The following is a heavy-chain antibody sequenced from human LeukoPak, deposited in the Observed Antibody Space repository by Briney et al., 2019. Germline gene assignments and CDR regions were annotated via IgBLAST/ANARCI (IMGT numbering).Heavy chain of an antibody. J-gene: IGHJ4*02. V-gene: IGHV1-46*01. CDR2: INPSGGST. Sequence: ASVKVSCKASGYTFTSYYMHWVRQAPGQGLEWMGIINPSGGSTSYAQKFQGRVTMTRDTSTSTVYMELSSLRSEDTAVYYCARGRTTQGQMTTFDYWGQGTLVTVSS. CDR3: ARGRTTQGQMTTFDY. D-gene: IGHD1-1*01. CDR1: GYTFTSYY.